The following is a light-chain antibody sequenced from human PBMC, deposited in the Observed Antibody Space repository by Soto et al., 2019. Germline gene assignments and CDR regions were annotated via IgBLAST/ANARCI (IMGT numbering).Light chain of an antibody. CDR3: QQRSNWPKT. J-gene: IGKJ1*01. CDR2: DAS. CDR1: QGVRSD. V-gene: IGKV3-11*01. Sequence: EIAMTQSPDTLSVSPGDRATLSCRASQGVRSDLAWYQQKAGQSPRLLIYDASNRATGIPARFSGSGSGTDFTLTISSLEPEDFAVYYCQQRSNWPKTFGQGTKV.